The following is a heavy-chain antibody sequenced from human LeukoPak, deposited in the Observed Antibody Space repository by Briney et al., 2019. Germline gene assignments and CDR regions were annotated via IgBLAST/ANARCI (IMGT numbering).Heavy chain of an antibody. CDR3: ARDLAYSDV. V-gene: IGHV3-20*04. CDR2: INWMVGRT. D-gene: IGHD6-13*01. Sequence: GGCLRLSCVVAGFTFDDYCMSWVRQAPGKWMGWVAGINWMVGRTGYADSVKGRFNISRDNAKTSLYLQMNSLRAEDTGLYFCARDLAYSDVWGKGTTVTVSS. CDR1: GFTFDDYC. J-gene: IGHJ6*04.